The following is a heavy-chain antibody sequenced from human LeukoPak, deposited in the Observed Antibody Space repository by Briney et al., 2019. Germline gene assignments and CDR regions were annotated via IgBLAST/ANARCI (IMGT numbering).Heavy chain of an antibody. V-gene: IGHV3-7*01. CDR1: GFTISSFW. D-gene: IGHD2-15*01. CDR3: SRSRYLCSGGSCYRPFDY. J-gene: IGHJ4*02. CDR2: IKQDGSEK. Sequence: GGSLRLSCAASGFTISSFWMSWVRQAPGKGLAWVANIKQDGSEKYYVDSVKGRFTITRDNAKNSLYLQMNSLRAEDTAVYYCSRSRYLCSGGSCYRPFDYWGQGTLVTVSS.